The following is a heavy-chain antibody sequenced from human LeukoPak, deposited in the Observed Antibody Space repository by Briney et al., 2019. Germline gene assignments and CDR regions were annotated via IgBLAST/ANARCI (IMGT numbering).Heavy chain of an antibody. D-gene: IGHD3-22*01. Sequence: GGSLRLPCAASGFTFSSYSMNWVRQAPGKGLEWVSYISSSSSTIYYADSVKGRFTISRDNAKNSLYLRMNSLRAEDTAVYYCARAETRYDSSGYAFDIWGQGTMVTVSS. V-gene: IGHV3-48*01. J-gene: IGHJ3*02. CDR3: ARAETRYDSSGYAFDI. CDR2: ISSSSSTI. CDR1: GFTFSSYS.